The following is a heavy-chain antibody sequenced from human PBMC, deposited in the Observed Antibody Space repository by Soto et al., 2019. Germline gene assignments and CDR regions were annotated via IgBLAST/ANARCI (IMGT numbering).Heavy chain of an antibody. CDR3: AHSYLGVRGVLDFHYYYCYMDV. CDR2: IYWDDDK. CDR1: GFSLSTSGVG. V-gene: IGHV2-5*02. Sequence: QITLKESGPTLVKPTQTLTLTCTFSGFSLSTSGVGVGWIRQPPGKALEWLALIYWDDDKRYSPSLKSRLTSTKDTSKNQVVLTMTNMDPVDTATYYCAHSYLGVRGVLDFHYYYCYMDVWGKGTTVTVSS. D-gene: IGHD3-10*01. J-gene: IGHJ6*03.